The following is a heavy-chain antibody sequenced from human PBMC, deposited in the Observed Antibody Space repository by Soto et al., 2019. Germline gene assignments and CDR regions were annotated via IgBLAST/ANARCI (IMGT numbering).Heavy chain of an antibody. V-gene: IGHV4-59*01. CDR1: GGSISSYY. Sequence: SETLSLTCTVSGGSISSYYWSWIRQPPGKGLEWIGYTYYSGSTNYNPSLKSRVTISVDTSKNQFSLKLSSVTAADTAVYYCARAGGGWFDPWGQGTLVTVSS. CDR3: ARAGGGWFDP. CDR2: TYYSGST. D-gene: IGHD3-16*01. J-gene: IGHJ5*02.